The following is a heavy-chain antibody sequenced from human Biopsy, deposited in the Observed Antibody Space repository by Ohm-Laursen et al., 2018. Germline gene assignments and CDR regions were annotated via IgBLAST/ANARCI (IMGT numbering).Heavy chain of an antibody. V-gene: IGHV4-59*01. D-gene: IGHD2/OR15-2a*01. CDR2: IYYSGST. CDR3: ARATNSTGWPYYYFYGMDV. CDR1: GGSISSDY. Sequence: SETLSLTCTVSGGSISSDYWSWIRQTPGKGLEWIGDIYYSGSTNYNPSLKSRVTISVDTSKNQFSLRLNSVTAAGTAVYYCARATNSTGWPYYYFYGMDVWGQGTTVTVSS. J-gene: IGHJ6*02.